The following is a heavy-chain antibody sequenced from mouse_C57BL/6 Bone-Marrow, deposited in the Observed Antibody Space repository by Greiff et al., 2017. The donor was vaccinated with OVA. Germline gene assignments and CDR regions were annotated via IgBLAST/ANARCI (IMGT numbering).Heavy chain of an antibody. CDR1: GYTFTDYT. V-gene: IGHV1-78*01. Sequence: VKLMESDAELVKPGASVKISCKVSGYTFTDYTIHWMKQRPEQGLEWIGYIYPRDGSTKYNEQFKGKATLTADKSSSTAYMQLNSLTSEDSAVYFCARWLRRGSWFAYWGQGTLVTVSA. D-gene: IGHD2-2*01. CDR3: ARWLRRGSWFAY. J-gene: IGHJ3*01. CDR2: IYPRDGST.